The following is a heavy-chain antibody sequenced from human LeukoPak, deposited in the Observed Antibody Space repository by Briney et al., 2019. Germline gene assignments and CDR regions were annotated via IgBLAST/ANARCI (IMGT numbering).Heavy chain of an antibody. CDR1: GYTFTSYG. Sequence: ASVKVSCKASGYTFTSYGISWVRQAPGQGLEWMGWISAYNGNTNYAQKLQGRVTMTTDTSTSTAYMELRSLRSDDTAVYYSAREYIAVAGTPYDYWGQGTLVTVSA. CDR2: ISAYNGNT. V-gene: IGHV1-18*01. CDR3: AREYIAVAGTPYDY. J-gene: IGHJ4*02. D-gene: IGHD6-19*01.